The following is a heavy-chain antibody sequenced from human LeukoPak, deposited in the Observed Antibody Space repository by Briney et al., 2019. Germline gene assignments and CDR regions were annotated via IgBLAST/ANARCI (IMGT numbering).Heavy chain of an antibody. V-gene: IGHV1-2*02. CDR2: INTNSGGT. J-gene: IGHJ4*02. Sequence: GASVKVSCKASGYTFTGYYMHWVRQAPGQGLEWMGWINTNSGGTNYAQKFQGRVTMTRDTSISTAYMELSRLRSDDTAVYYCARSTRGYSYGSIQTSLYYFDYWGQGTLVTVSS. CDR1: GYTFTGYY. CDR3: ARSTRGYSYGSIQTSLYYFDY. D-gene: IGHD5-18*01.